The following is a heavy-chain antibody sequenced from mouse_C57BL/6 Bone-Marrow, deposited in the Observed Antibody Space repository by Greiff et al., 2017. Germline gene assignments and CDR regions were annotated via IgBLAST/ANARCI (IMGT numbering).Heavy chain of an antibody. Sequence: QVQLKQPGAELVKPGASVKVSCKASGYTFTSYWMHWVKQRPGQGLEWIGRIHPSDSDTNYNQKFKGKATLTVDKSSSTAYMQLSSLTSEDSAVYYCASPFITTVVAHFDVWGTGTTVTVSS. D-gene: IGHD1-1*01. V-gene: IGHV1-74*01. J-gene: IGHJ1*03. CDR2: IHPSDSDT. CDR1: GYTFTSYW. CDR3: ASPFITTVVAHFDV.